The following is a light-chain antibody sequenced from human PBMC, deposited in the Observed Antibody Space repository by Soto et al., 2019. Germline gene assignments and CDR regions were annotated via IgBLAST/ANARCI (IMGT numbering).Light chain of an antibody. J-gene: IGLJ3*02. CDR2: GNS. CDR1: SSNIGAGYD. Sequence: QSVLTQPPSVSGAPGQRVTISCTGSSSNIGAGYDVHWYQQLPRTAPKLLIYGNSNRPSGVPDRFSCSKSGTSASLAITGLQAEDEADYYCQSYDSSLSGSVFGGGTKLTVL. CDR3: QSYDSSLSGSV. V-gene: IGLV1-40*01.